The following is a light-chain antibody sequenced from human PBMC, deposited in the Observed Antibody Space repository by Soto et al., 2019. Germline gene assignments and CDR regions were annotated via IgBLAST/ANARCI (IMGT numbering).Light chain of an antibody. CDR2: KVS. CDR3: MQGTHWPIT. CDR1: QSLVHSDGIAY. Sequence: DVLMTQSPLSLPFTLVQPSSISLRSNQSLVHSDGIAYFSCFQQRPGRSPRRLIYKVSNRDSGVPARFSGSGSGTDFALKISRVEAEDVGVYYCMQGTHWPITFGQGTRLEIK. J-gene: IGKJ5*01. V-gene: IGKV2-30*02.